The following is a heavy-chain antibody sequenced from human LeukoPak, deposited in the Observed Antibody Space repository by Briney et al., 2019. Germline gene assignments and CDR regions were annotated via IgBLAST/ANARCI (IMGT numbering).Heavy chain of an antibody. V-gene: IGHV3-21*01. CDR1: GFTFSSYS. J-gene: IGHJ3*02. Sequence: GGSLRLSCAASGFTFSSYSMNWVRQAPGKGLEWVSSISSSSSYIYFADSVKGRFTISRDNAKNSLYLQMNSLRAEDTAVYYCARDSPQLVGAEGDAFDIWGQGTMVTVSS. CDR3: ARDSPQLVGAEGDAFDI. CDR2: ISSSSSYI. D-gene: IGHD1-26*01.